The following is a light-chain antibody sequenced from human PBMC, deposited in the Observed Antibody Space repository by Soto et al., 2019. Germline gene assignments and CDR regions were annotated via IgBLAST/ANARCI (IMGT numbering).Light chain of an antibody. CDR3: QQRTRWPMT. Sequence: EILVTQSPATLSVSPGERSTLYCRASQSVSNNYLAWYQQNNGQAPRLLIYGASNRATGIPDRFSGDGYGTDYNLTISSLEPEDFAVYYCQQRTRWPMTFGQGTRLEIK. CDR2: GAS. V-gene: IGKV3D-20*02. CDR1: QSVSNNY. J-gene: IGKJ5*01.